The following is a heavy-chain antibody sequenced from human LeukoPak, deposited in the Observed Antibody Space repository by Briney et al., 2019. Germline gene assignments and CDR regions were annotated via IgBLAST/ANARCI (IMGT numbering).Heavy chain of an antibody. CDR2: ISSSSYI. CDR3: AKAFQTIFGVVGGSYFDY. Sequence: GGSLRLSCAASGFTFSSYSMNWVRQAPGKGLEWVSSISSSSYIYYADSVKGRFTISRDNAKNSLYLQMNSLRAEDTAVYYCAKAFQTIFGVVGGSYFDYWGQGTLVTVSS. V-gene: IGHV3-21*01. CDR1: GFTFSSYS. J-gene: IGHJ4*02. D-gene: IGHD3-3*01.